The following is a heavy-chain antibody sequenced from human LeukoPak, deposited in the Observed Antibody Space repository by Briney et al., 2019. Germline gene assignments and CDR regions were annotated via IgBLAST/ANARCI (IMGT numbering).Heavy chain of an antibody. Sequence: GGSLRLSCAASGFTFSASPIHWVRQASGKGLEWVGRIRSKAYSYATACAESVKGRCTISRDDSENTAYLQLNSLKTEDTAVYYCTRRVGDSYFYGMDVWRQGTPVTVSS. D-gene: IGHD5/OR15-5a*01. CDR1: GFTFSASP. J-gene: IGHJ6*02. CDR3: TRRVGDSYFYGMDV. CDR2: IRSKAYSYAT. V-gene: IGHV3-73*01.